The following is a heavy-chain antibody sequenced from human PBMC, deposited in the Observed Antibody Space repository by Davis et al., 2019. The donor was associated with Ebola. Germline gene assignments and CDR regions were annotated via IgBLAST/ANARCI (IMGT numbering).Heavy chain of an antibody. V-gene: IGHV3-30*02. CDR2: IVNDGSNK. CDR1: GYTFSNDG. D-gene: IGHD3-3*01. Sequence: GESLKISCAASGYTFSNDGIYWVRQAPGKGLEWVAFIVNDGSNKYYADSVKGRFTISRDNSKNTVYLLMNSLRSEDTAVYYCAKGHTYYDFWSYFQGGYFEDWGQGTLVSVSS. CDR3: AKGHTYYDFWSYFQGGYFED. J-gene: IGHJ4*02.